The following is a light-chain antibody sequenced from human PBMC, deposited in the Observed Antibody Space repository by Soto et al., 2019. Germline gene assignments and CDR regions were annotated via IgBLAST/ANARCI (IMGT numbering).Light chain of an antibody. CDR3: ASWDDSLGCPWV. CDR1: SSNIGSNY. CDR2: SNN. J-gene: IGLJ3*02. Sequence: QSVLTQPPSASGTPGQRVTISFSGSSSNIGSNYVYWYQQLPGTATKLLIYSNNQRPAGVPDRFSGSKSGTSASLAISGLRYEDEADYYCASWDDSLGCPWVFGKGTKLTVL. V-gene: IGLV1-47*02.